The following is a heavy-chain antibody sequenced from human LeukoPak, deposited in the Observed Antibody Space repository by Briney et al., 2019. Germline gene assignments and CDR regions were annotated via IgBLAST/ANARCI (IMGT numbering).Heavy chain of an antibody. V-gene: IGHV1-2*06. CDR2: INPNSGGT. J-gene: IGHJ4*02. CDR1: GYTFTGYY. CDR3: ASGVLRWGSSFDY. Sequence: ASVNVSCKASGYTFTGYYMHWVRQAPGQGLEWMGRINPNSGGTNYAQKSQGRVTMTRDTSISTAYMELSRLRPDDTAVYYCASGVLRWGSSFDYWGQGTLVTVSS. D-gene: IGHD2/OR15-2a*01.